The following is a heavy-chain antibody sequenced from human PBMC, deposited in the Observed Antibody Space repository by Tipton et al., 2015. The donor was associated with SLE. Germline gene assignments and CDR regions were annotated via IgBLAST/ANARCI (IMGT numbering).Heavy chain of an antibody. CDR1: GYTFTSYG. CDR2: ISAYNGNT. D-gene: IGHD3-3*01. CDR3: ARGRGRFLEWTHDAFDV. Sequence: QSGAEVKKPGASVKVSCKASGYTFTSYGISWVRQAPGQGLEWMGWISAYNGNTNYAQKLQGRVTVTTDTSTSTAYMELSSLRSEDTAVYYCARGRGRFLEWTHDAFDVWGQGTMVTVSS. J-gene: IGHJ3*01. V-gene: IGHV1-18*01.